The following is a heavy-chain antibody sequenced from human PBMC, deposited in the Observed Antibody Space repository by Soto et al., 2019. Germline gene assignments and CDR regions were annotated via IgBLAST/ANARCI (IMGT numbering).Heavy chain of an antibody. Sequence: EVQLLESGGGLVQPGGSLRLSCAASGFTFSSYAMSWVRQAPGKGLEWVSAISGSGGSTYYADSVKGRFPISRDNSKYTLYLRLNSLRAEDTAVYYCATEGQREMSWSELSYYYYYYMDVWGKGTTVTVSS. J-gene: IGHJ6*03. D-gene: IGHD1-7*01. CDR2: ISGSGGST. V-gene: IGHV3-23*01. CDR1: GFTFSSYA. CDR3: ATEGQREMSWSELSYYYYYYMDV.